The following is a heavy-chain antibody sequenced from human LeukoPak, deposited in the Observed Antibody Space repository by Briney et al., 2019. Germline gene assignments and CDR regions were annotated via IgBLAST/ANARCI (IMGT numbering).Heavy chain of an antibody. V-gene: IGHV3-30*04. CDR3: ARAGLAYCGGDCYSQHFQR. Sequence: GGSLRLSCAASGFTFSSYAMHWVRQAPGKGLEWVAVISYDGSNKYYADSVKGRFTISRDNSKNTLYLQMNSLRAEDTAVYYCARAGLAYCGGDCYSQHFQRWRQGSHVTVSS. D-gene: IGHD2-21*02. CDR2: ISYDGSNK. CDR1: GFTFSSYA. J-gene: IGHJ1*01.